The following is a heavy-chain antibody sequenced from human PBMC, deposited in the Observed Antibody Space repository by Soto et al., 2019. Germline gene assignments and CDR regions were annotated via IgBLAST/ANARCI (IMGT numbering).Heavy chain of an antibody. CDR3: AKSPSRAPYGKGV. CDR1: GFPFSMYA. J-gene: IGHJ6*02. V-gene: IGHV3-23*01. Sequence: EVQLLESGGGLVQPGGSLRLSCAASGFPFSMYAMTWVRQAPGKGLEWVSAISGSVDSTYYADSVKGRFTISRDNSKKTVYLEMNSLRVEDTAVYHCAKSPSRAPYGKGVCGQGNTVTVSS. CDR2: ISGSVDST. D-gene: IGHD6-6*01.